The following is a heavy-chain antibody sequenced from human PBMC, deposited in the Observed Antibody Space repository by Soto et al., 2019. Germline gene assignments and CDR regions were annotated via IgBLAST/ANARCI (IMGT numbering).Heavy chain of an antibody. CDR2: ISGSGGST. D-gene: IGHD6-13*01. Sequence: EVQLLESGGGLVQPGGSLRLSCAASGFTFSSYAMSWVRQAPGKGLEWVSAISGSGGSTYYADSVKGRFTISRDNSKNTLYPKMNSLRPEDTPVYYCAKPPPPYTSSFLLAFAPWGQGTLVTVSS. V-gene: IGHV3-23*01. J-gene: IGHJ5*02. CDR3: AKPPPPYTSSFLLAFAP. CDR1: GFTFSSYA.